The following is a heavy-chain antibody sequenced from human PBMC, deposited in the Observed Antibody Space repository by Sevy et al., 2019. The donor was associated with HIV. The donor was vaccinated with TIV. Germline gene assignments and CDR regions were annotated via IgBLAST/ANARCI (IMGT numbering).Heavy chain of an antibody. CDR2: VSGSARTT. V-gene: IGHV3-23*01. CDR3: AREGLGYNNGRNEALNL. D-gene: IGHD1-1*01. CDR1: GFTFRTYA. Sequence: GGSLRLSCAASGFTFRTYAMNWVRQAPGKGLQWVSAVSGSARTTYYADSVKGRFTVSRDNSRNILYLQMNNLRADDTAVYYCAREGLGYNNGRNEALNLWVQGTMLTVSS. J-gene: IGHJ3*01.